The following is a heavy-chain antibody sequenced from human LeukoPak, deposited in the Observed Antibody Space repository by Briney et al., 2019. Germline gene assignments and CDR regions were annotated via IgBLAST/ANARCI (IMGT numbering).Heavy chain of an antibody. CDR3: AKSRITMMISDAFDI. Sequence: GGSLRLSCAASGITFSSYGMSWVRQAPGKGLEWVSSISGSGGSTYYADSVKGRCTISRDNSKNTLYLQMNSLRAEDTAVYYCAKSRITMMISDAFDIWGQGTMVTVSS. D-gene: IGHD3-22*01. J-gene: IGHJ3*02. CDR1: GITFSSYG. V-gene: IGHV3-23*01. CDR2: ISGSGGST.